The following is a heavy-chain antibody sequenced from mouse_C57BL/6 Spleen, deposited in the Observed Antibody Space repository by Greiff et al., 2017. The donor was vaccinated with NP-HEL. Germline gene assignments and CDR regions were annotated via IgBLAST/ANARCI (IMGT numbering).Heavy chain of an antibody. Sequence: EVQLVESGGGLVQPGGSLKLSCAASGFTFSDYGMAWVRQAPRKGPEWVAFISNLAYSIYYADTVTGRFTISRENAKNTLYLEMSSLRSEDTAMYYCARQGRDYDWFAYWGQGTLVTVSA. CDR1: GFTFSDYG. CDR3: ARQGRDYDWFAY. D-gene: IGHD2-4*01. V-gene: IGHV5-15*01. CDR2: ISNLAYSI. J-gene: IGHJ3*01.